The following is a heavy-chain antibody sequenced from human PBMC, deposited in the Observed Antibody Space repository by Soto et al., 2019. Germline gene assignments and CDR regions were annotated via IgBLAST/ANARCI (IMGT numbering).Heavy chain of an antibody. CDR2: FYYSGST. J-gene: IGHJ5*02. Sequence: SETLSLTCTVSGGSISSSSYYWGWIRQPPGKGLEWIGCFYYSGSTYYNPSLKSRVTISVDTSKNQFSLKLSSVTAADTAVYYCASPKIAFYNWFDPWGQGTPVTVS. D-gene: IGHD3-3*02. CDR3: ASPKIAFYNWFDP. V-gene: IGHV4-39*01. CDR1: GGSISSSSYY.